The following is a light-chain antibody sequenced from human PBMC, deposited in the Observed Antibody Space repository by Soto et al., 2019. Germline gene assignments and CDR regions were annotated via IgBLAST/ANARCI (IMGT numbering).Light chain of an antibody. CDR1: SSDVGGYNY. V-gene: IGLV2-8*01. J-gene: IGLJ2*01. Sequence: QSALTQPPSASGSPGQSVTISCTGTSSDVGGYNYVSWYQQHPGKAPKLMIYEVSKRTSGVPDRFSGSKSGNTASLTVSGLQAEAQPDYYCTSYAGSNNVVFGGGTKLTVL. CDR3: TSYAGSNNVV. CDR2: EVS.